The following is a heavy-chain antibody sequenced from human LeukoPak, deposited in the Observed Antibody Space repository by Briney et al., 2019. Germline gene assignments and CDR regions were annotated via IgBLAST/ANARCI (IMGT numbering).Heavy chain of an antibody. CDR2: VIPIFGTG. Sequence: GSSVKVSCKASGGTFSSFAISWVRQAPGQGLEWMGGVIPIFGTGNYAQKFQGRVTITADESTSTVYMELSSLRSEDTAVYYCATGAYSSSWYGGNWFDPWGQGTLVTVSS. CDR1: GGTFSSFA. V-gene: IGHV1-69*01. J-gene: IGHJ5*02. D-gene: IGHD6-13*01. CDR3: ATGAYSSSWYGGNWFDP.